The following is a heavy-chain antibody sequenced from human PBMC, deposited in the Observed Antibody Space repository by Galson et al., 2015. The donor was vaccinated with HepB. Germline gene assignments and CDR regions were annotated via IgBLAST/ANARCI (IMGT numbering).Heavy chain of an antibody. CDR2: IYSGGST. CDR3: ATSGIAVGGTRTKRSWDDY. J-gene: IGHJ4*02. D-gene: IGHD6-19*01. CDR1: GFTVSSNY. Sequence: SLRLSCAASGFTVSSNYMSWVRQAPGRGLEWVSVIYSGGSTYYADSVKGRFTISRDNSKNTLYLQMNSLRVEDTAVYYCATSGIAVGGTRTKRSWDDYWGQGTLVTVSS. V-gene: IGHV3-66*01.